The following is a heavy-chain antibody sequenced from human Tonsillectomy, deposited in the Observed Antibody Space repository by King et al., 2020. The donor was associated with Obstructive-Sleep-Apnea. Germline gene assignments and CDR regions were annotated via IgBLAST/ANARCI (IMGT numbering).Heavy chain of an antibody. D-gene: IGHD4-17*01. CDR3: ARGIYGEYFH. CDR1: GFIFSNFW. V-gene: IGHV3-7*03. Sequence: GQLVQSGGGLVQPGGSLRLSCEAAGFIFSNFWMNWVRQAPGKGLEGVANIKQDGSEKFYVDSVKGRFTISRDNAKNSLYLQMNSLRAEDTAVYYCARGIYGEYFHWGQGTLVTVSS. J-gene: IGHJ4*02. CDR2: IKQDGSEK.